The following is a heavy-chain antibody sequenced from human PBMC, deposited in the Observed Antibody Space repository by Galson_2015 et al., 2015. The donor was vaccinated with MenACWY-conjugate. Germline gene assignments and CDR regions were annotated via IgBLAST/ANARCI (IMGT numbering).Heavy chain of an antibody. D-gene: IGHD1-7*01. Sequence: SLRLSCAASGFTFSSYAMGWVRQAPGQGLEWVSAISGSGGRTYYAGSVKGRFTISRDNSKNTLYLQMNSLRAEDTAVYYCAKDRLADAGTIDYWGQGTLVTVSS. CDR3: AKDRLADAGTIDY. CDR2: ISGSGGRT. CDR1: GFTFSSYA. J-gene: IGHJ4*02. V-gene: IGHV3-23*01.